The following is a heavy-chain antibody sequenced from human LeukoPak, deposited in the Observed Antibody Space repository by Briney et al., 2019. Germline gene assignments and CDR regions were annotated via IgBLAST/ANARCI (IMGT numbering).Heavy chain of an antibody. Sequence: SETLSLTCAVSGGSVSSYYWSWIRQAPGKGLEWIGYAYYSGNTNYNPSLKSRVIISIDTSENQFSLELSSVTAADSAVYYCARTIIGHGYVWGRNRKGDQGWYSDLWGRGTQVTVSS. CDR2: AYYSGNT. J-gene: IGHJ2*01. D-gene: IGHD3-16*01. V-gene: IGHV4-59*02. CDR3: ARTIIGHGYVWGRNRKGDQGWYSDL. CDR1: GGSVSSYY.